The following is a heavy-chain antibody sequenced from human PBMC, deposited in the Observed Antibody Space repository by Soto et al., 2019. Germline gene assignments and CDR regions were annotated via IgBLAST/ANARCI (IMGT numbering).Heavy chain of an antibody. J-gene: IGHJ6*02. CDR3: ARDLWGYCGTDCYPLDV. CDR2: MYNTWST. D-gene: IGHD2-21*02. CDR1: GGSISSYY. V-gene: IGHV4-59*01. Sequence: QVQLQESGPGLVKPSETLSLTCTVSGGSISSYYWSWIRQPPGKGLEWIGYMYNTWSTVYNPALKSRVTISVDTSKNQFSRKLNAVTAADTAVYYCARDLWGYCGTDCYPLDVWGQGTTVTVSS.